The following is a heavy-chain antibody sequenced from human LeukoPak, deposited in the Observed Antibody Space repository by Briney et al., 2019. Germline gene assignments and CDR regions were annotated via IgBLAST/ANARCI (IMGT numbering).Heavy chain of an antibody. CDR2: INPSGGST. CDR1: GGTFSSYA. CDR3: ARDRYEGFLEWLSYNWFDP. Sequence: ASVKVSCKASGGTFSSYAISWVRQAPGQGLEWMGIINPSGGSTSYAQKFQGRVTMTRDTSTSTVYMELSSLRSEDTAVYYCARDRYEGFLEWLSYNWFDPWGQGTLVTVSS. D-gene: IGHD3-3*01. V-gene: IGHV1-46*01. J-gene: IGHJ5*02.